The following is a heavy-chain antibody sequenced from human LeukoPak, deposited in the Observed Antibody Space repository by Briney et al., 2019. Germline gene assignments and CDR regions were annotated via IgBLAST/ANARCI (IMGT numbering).Heavy chain of an antibody. CDR1: GGSFSGYY. J-gene: IGHJ4*02. Sequence: PSETLSLTCAVYGGSFSGYYWSWIRQPPGKGLEWLGEINHSGSTNYNPSLKSRVTISVDTSKNQFSLKLSSVTAADTAVYYCARGPRYYYDSSGYALDYWGQGTLVTVSS. CDR3: ARGPRYYYDSSGYALDY. D-gene: IGHD3-22*01. CDR2: INHSGST. V-gene: IGHV4-34*01.